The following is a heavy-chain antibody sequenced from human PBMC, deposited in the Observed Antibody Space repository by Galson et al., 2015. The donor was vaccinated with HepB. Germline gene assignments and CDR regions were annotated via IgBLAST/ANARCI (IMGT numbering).Heavy chain of an antibody. V-gene: IGHV3-33*01. Sequence: SLRLSCAASGFTFSSYGMHWVRQAPGKGLEWVAVIWYDGSNKYYADSVKGRFTISRDNSKNTLYLQMNSLRAEDTAVYYCARDGGYCSSTSCYYYGMDVWGQGTTVTVSS. J-gene: IGHJ6*02. CDR2: IWYDGSNK. D-gene: IGHD2-2*01. CDR1: GFTFSSYG. CDR3: ARDGGYCSSTSCYYYGMDV.